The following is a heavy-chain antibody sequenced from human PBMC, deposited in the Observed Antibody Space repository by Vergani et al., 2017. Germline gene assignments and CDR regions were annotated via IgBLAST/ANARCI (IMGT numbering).Heavy chain of an antibody. Sequence: QVQLQESGPGLVKPSETLSLTCAVSGYSISSGSYWAWIRQPPGKGLEWIGGIFHSGTTHYNPSIESLVTISVDPSRNQFSLRLSSVTAADTAVYYCARHNLWGDSQTGIDFWGLGTLVIVSS. CDR2: IFHSGTT. D-gene: IGHD2-21*02. CDR3: ARHNLWGDSQTGIDF. J-gene: IGHJ4*02. CDR1: GYSISSGSY. V-gene: IGHV4-38-2*01.